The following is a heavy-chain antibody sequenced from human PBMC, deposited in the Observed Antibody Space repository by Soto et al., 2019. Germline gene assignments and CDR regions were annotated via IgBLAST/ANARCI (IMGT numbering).Heavy chain of an antibody. CDR3: ARDPPPPDY. V-gene: IGHV1-18*01. Sequence: QVQLVQSGAEVKKPGASVRVSCKASGYTFAIYAISWMRQAPGQGLEWTGWISAYNGNTNYAHKLQGRVTMTTDTSTSTAYMELRSLSSDDTAVYYCARDPPPPDYWGQGTLVTVSS. CDR1: GYTFAIYA. J-gene: IGHJ4*02. CDR2: ISAYNGNT.